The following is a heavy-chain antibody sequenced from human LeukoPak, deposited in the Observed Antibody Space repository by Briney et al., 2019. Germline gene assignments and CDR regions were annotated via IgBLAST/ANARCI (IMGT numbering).Heavy chain of an antibody. Sequence: SETLSLTCAVYGGSFSGYYWSWIRQPPGKGLEWSGEINHSGSTNYNPSLKSRVTISVDTSKNQFSLNLTSVTAADTAVYYCARGNYYDSSGLPFDYWGQGTLVTVSS. CDR3: ARGNYYDSSGLPFDY. J-gene: IGHJ4*02. CDR1: GGSFSGYY. CDR2: INHSGST. D-gene: IGHD3-22*01. V-gene: IGHV4-34*01.